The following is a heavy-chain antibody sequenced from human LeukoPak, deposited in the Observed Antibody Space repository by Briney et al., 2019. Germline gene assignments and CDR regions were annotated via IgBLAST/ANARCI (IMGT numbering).Heavy chain of an antibody. Sequence: ASVKISCKVSGYTFTDYYMHWVQQAPGKGLEWMGLVDPEDGETIYAEKFQGRVTITADTSTDTAYMELSSLRSEDTAVYYCARWHYYYSSVYCYWGQGTLVTVSS. CDR2: VDPEDGET. CDR1: GYTFTDYY. J-gene: IGHJ4*02. CDR3: ARWHYYYSSVYCY. V-gene: IGHV1-69-2*01. D-gene: IGHD3-22*01.